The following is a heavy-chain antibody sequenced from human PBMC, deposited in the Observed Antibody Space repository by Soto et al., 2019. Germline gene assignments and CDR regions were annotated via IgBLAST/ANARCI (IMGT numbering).Heavy chain of an antibody. J-gene: IGHJ4*02. CDR1: GFTFSSYA. CDR3: ARDGGYDFWSGPGTYYFDY. Sequence: QVQLVESGGGVVQPGRSLRLSCAASGFTFSSYAMHWVRQAPGKGLEWVAVISYDGSNKYYADSVKGRFTISRDNSKNPLYLQMNSLRAEDTAVYYCARDGGYDFWSGPGTYYFDYWGQGTLVTVSS. D-gene: IGHD3-3*01. CDR2: ISYDGSNK. V-gene: IGHV3-30-3*01.